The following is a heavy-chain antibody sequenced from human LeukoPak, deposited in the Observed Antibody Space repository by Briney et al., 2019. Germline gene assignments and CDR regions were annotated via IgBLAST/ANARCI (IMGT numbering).Heavy chain of an antibody. V-gene: IGHV3-48*03. D-gene: IGHD3-10*01. J-gene: IGHJ5*02. CDR1: GFTFSSYE. CDR2: ISSSGSTI. CDR3: ARDGGPLWFGESSGFDP. Sequence: GGSLRLSCAASGFTFSSYEMNWVRQAPGKGLEWVSYISSSGSTIYYADSVRGRFTISRDNAKNSLYLQMNSLRAEDTAVYYCARDGGPLWFGESSGFDPWGQGTLVTVSS.